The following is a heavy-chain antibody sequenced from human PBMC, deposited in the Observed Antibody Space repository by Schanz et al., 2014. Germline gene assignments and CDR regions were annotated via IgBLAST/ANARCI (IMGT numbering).Heavy chain of an antibody. D-gene: IGHD3-3*01. V-gene: IGHV1-2*02. J-gene: IGHJ3*01. CDR3: ARTASHDVWRGYIPHYAFDL. CDR2: IDPNSGGT. CDR1: AYTFTGYY. Sequence: QVQLVQSGAEVKEPGASVKVSCKASAYTFTGYYLHWVRQAPGQGLEWMGWIDPNSGGTNYAQKFQGRVTMTSDKSITTVYMEVNSLTSDDTSVFYCARTASHDVWRGYIPHYAFDLWGQGTVVIVSS.